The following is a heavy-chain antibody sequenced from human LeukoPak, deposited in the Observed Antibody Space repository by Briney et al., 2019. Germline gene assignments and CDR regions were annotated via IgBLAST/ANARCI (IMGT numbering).Heavy chain of an antibody. D-gene: IGHD2-2*01. CDR1: GGSFSGYY. CDR3: ARIVPAAKFYYYYMDV. V-gene: IGHV4-34*01. CDR2: INHSGST. Sequence: SETLSLTCAVYGGSFSGYYWSWIRQPPGKGLEWIGEINHSGSTNYNPSLKSRVTISVDTSKNQFSLKLSSVTAADTAVYYCARIVPAAKFYYYYMDVWGKGTTVTVSS. J-gene: IGHJ6*03.